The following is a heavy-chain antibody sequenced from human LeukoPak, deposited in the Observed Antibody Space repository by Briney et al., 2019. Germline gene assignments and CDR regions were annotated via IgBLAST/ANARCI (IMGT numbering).Heavy chain of an antibody. V-gene: IGHV4-4*07. D-gene: IGHD2-15*01. CDR2: IYTSGST. Sequence: SETLSLTCTVSGGSISSYYWSWIRQPAGKGLEWIGRIYTSGSTNYNPSLKSRVTMSVDTSKNQFSLKLSSVTAADTAVYYCVGHQPGYCSGGSCYSGVAVFDYWGQGTLVTVSS. J-gene: IGHJ4*02. CDR1: GGSISSYY. CDR3: VGHQPGYCSGGSCYSGVAVFDY.